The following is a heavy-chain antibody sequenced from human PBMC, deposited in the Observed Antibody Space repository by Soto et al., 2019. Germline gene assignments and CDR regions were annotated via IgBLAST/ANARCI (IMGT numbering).Heavy chain of an antibody. V-gene: IGHV1-69*13. CDR3: AWQNRGGYNYLDF. J-gene: IGHJ4*02. CDR1: GGTFSSYA. D-gene: IGHD5-18*01. Sequence: GASVKVSCKASGGTFSSYAISWVRQAPGQGLEWMGGIIPIFGTANYAQKFQGRVTITADESTSTAYMELSSLRSEDTAVYYCAWQNRGGYNYLDFCGPGTLGTGS. CDR2: IIPIFGTA.